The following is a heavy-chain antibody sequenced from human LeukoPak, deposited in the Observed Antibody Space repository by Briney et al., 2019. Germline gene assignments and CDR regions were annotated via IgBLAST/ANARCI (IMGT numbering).Heavy chain of an antibody. J-gene: IGHJ4*02. CDR2: VIISGSNI. CDR1: GFTFSDYY. D-gene: IGHD6-13*01. Sequence: GGSLRLSCAASGFTFSDYYMCWIRQAPGKGREWVAYVIISGSNIYYADSVKGRFDISRDNAKNSLYLQINSLRAEATAVYYCARERRGGSSWYVSYYFDYWGQGTLVTVSS. V-gene: IGHV3-11*01. CDR3: ARERRGGSSWYVSYYFDY.